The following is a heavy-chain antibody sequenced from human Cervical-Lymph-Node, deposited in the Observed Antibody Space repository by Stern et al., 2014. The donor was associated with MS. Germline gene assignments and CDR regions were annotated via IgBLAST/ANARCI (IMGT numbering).Heavy chain of an antibody. CDR1: GGTFHNYA. CDR3: ARERQGTYGDYNGY. Sequence: VQLLESGAELKKPGSSVKVSCKASGGTFHNYAISWVRQAPGQGLEWFGRIIPIFGTANYAQKFQGRVTMTADESTSTAYMELSSLRSEDTAVYYCARERQGTYGDYNGYWGQGTLVTVSS. D-gene: IGHD4-17*01. V-gene: IGHV1-69*01. J-gene: IGHJ4*02. CDR2: IIPIFGTA.